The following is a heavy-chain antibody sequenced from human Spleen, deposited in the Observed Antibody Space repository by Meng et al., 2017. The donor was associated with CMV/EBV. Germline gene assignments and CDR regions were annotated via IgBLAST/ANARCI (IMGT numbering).Heavy chain of an antibody. J-gene: IGHJ5*02. V-gene: IGHV2-5*01. D-gene: IGHD2-2*01. CDR1: VG. CDR3: AHTESLPGYCSSTSCYHNWFDP. CDR2: IFWNDDK. Sequence: VGVGWIRQPPGKALEWLALIFWNDDKRLSPSLSHRLTITKNTSKNQVVLTMTNMDPVDTATYYCAHTESLPGYCSSTSCYHNWFDPWGQGTLVTVSS.